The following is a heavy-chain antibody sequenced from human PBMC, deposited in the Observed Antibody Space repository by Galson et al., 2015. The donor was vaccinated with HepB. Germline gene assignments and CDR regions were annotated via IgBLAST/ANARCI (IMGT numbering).Heavy chain of an antibody. V-gene: IGHV3-23*01. CDR3: AKGIAAAGSNAIDY. CDR1: GFTVTTNY. Sequence: SLRLSCAASGFTVTTNYMTWVRQAPGKGLEWVSAVSGSGGSTDYADSVKGRITISRDNSKNTLYLQMNSLRVEDTAVYYCAKGIAAAGSNAIDYWGQGTLVTVSS. CDR2: VSGSGGST. J-gene: IGHJ4*02. D-gene: IGHD6-13*01.